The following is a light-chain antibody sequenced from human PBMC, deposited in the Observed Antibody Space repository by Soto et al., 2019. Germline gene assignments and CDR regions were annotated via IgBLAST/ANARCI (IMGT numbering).Light chain of an antibody. CDR3: TAYTSTSTLV. J-gene: IGLJ1*01. V-gene: IGLV2-14*02. Sequence: QSALTQPASVSGSPGQSITISCMGTHSDIGSYDLVSWYQQFPGKAPKLIIYENTRRPSGVSDLFSGSKSGNTASLTISGLQPEDESDYYCTAYTSTSTLVVGSGTKVTVL. CDR1: HSDIGSYDL. CDR2: ENT.